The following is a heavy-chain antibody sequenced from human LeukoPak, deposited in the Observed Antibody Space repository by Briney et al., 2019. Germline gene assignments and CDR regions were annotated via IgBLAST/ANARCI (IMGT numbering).Heavy chain of an antibody. J-gene: IGHJ4*02. CDR1: GYTFTSYG. Sequence: ASVKVSCKASGYTFTSYGISWVRQAPGQGLEWMGWISGYNGNTNYAQNLQGRVTMTTDTSTSTVYMELRSLRSDDTAVYYCAREQQLIRGDYWGQGTLVTVSS. CDR3: AREQQLIRGDY. D-gene: IGHD6-13*01. CDR2: ISGYNGNT. V-gene: IGHV1-18*01.